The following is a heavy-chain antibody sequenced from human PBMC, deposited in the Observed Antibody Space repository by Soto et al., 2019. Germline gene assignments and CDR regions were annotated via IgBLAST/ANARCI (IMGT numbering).Heavy chain of an antibody. CDR3: AKSSGWYINWFDP. CDR1: GFTFSNHG. CDR2: ISHDGSNK. D-gene: IGHD6-19*01. J-gene: IGHJ5*02. Sequence: QVQLVESGGGVVQPGRSLRLSCVASGFTFSNHGMHWVRQAPGKGLEWVAVISHDGSNKHYADSVKGRFTISRDNSKNTLDLQLHSLTAEATAVYYCAKSSGWYINWFDPWGQGTLVTVSS. V-gene: IGHV3-30*18.